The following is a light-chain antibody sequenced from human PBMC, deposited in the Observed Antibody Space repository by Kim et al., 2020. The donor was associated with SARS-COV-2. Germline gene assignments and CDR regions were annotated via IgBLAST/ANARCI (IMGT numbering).Light chain of an antibody. J-gene: IGLJ2*01. V-gene: IGLV2-8*01. CDR3: SSYAGSNNLV. Sequence: GQSVTISCTGTSSDVGGYNYVSWYQQHPGKAPKLVIYEVNKRPSGVPDRFSGSKSGNTASLTVSGLQAEDEADYYCSSYAGSNNLVFGGGTQLTVL. CDR2: EVN. CDR1: SSDVGGYNY.